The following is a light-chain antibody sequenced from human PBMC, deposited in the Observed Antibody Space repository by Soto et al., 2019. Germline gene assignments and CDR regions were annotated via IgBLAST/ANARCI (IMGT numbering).Light chain of an antibody. V-gene: IGKV3-11*01. CDR3: QQRHMWPIT. CDR2: GAS. Sequence: EIVLTQSASTLSLSPGERATLSCRASQSVSSYLAWYQQKPGQAPRLLIYGASSRATGIPARFSGSGSGTDFTLTISSLEPEDSAVYYCQQRHMWPITFGQGTRLEIK. J-gene: IGKJ5*01. CDR1: QSVSSY.